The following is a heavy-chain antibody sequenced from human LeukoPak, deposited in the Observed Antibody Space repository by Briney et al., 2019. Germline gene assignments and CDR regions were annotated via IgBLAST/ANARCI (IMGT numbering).Heavy chain of an antibody. V-gene: IGHV3-11*06. CDR2: ISSSSSYT. Sequence: GGSLRLSCAASGFTFSDYYMSWIRQAPGKGLEWVSYISSSSSYTNYADSVKGRFTISRDNAKNSLYLQLNSLRAEDTAVYYCARADTAMAFDYWGQGTLVTVSS. J-gene: IGHJ4*02. CDR1: GFTFSDYY. D-gene: IGHD5-18*01. CDR3: ARADTAMAFDY.